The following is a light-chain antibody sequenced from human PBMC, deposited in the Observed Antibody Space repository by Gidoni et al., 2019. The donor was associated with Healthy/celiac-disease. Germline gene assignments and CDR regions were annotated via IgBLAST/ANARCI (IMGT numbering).Light chain of an antibody. CDR1: QSISSY. Sequence: DIQMTQSPSSLSASLGDRVTITCRASQSISSYLNWYQQKPGKAPKLLSYAASSLQSGVPSRFSGSGYVTDFTLTISSLQPEDFATYYCQQSYSTPPTFGGGTKVEIK. V-gene: IGKV1-39*01. CDR3: QQSYSTPPT. CDR2: AAS. J-gene: IGKJ4*01.